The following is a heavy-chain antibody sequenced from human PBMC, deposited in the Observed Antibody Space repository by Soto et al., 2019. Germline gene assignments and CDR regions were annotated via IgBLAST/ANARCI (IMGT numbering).Heavy chain of an antibody. CDR1: GGTFSSYA. V-gene: IGHV1-69*01. D-gene: IGHD4-17*01. Sequence: QVQLVQSGAEVKKPGSSVKVSCKASGGTFSSYAISWVRQAPGQGLEWMGGIIPIFGTANYAQKFQGRVTMTADESTSTAYRELSSLRSEDTAVYDCARGMTTVANYYYYGMDVWGQGTTVTVS. CDR3: ARGMTTVANYYYYGMDV. CDR2: IIPIFGTA. J-gene: IGHJ6*02.